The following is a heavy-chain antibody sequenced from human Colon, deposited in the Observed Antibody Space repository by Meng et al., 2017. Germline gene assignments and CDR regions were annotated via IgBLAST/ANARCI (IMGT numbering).Heavy chain of an antibody. Sequence: QGQLVQAGGEVRKPWASLKVTCTTSGYTFSEFWIHWVRQAPGQGLEWMGWVNPKNGGTDYAEKFQGRVTMTSDTSINTAYMELSGLRSDDTAMYFCARGYAGKAYDYWGQGTLVTVSS. J-gene: IGHJ4*02. CDR2: VNPKNGGT. V-gene: IGHV1-2*02. D-gene: IGHD4-23*01. CDR1: GYTFSEFW. CDR3: ARGYAGKAYDY.